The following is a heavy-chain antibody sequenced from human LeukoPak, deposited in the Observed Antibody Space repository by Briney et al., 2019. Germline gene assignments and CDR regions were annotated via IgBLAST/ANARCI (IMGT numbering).Heavy chain of an antibody. J-gene: IGHJ4*02. Sequence: PGGSLRLSCAASGFTFSSYAMSWVRQAPGIGLEWVGRIRSKADGGTTDYTAPVKGRFSMSRDDSNNMLYLQMNSLKTEDTAVYYCTTGALDYWGQGTLVTVSS. V-gene: IGHV3-15*01. D-gene: IGHD3-10*01. CDR1: GFTFSSYA. CDR2: IRSKADGGTT. CDR3: TTGALDY.